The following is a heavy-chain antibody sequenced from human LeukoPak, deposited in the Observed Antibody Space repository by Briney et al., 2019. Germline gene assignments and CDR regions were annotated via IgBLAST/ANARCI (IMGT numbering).Heavy chain of an antibody. CDR3: ARPGYSSSYDRRYYYYMDV. Sequence: PSETLSLTCTVSGGSISSGSYYWSWIRQPAGKGLEWIGRIFTSGSTNYNPSLESRVTISVDTSKNQFSLKLSSVTAADTAVYYCARPGYSSSYDRRYYYYMDVWGKGTTVTVSS. D-gene: IGHD6-13*01. CDR1: GGSISSGSYY. V-gene: IGHV4-61*02. CDR2: IFTSGST. J-gene: IGHJ6*03.